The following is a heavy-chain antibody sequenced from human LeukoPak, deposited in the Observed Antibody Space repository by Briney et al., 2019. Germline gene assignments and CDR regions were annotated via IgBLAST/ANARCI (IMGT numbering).Heavy chain of an antibody. CDR1: GFTFSSYW. Sequence: GGSLRLSCAASGFTFSSYWMSWVRQAPGKGLEWVANIKQDGGEKYYVDFVKGRFTISRDNAKNSLYLQMNSLRAEDTAVYYCARELPVVVVAATRNWFDPWGQGTLVTVSS. D-gene: IGHD2-15*01. J-gene: IGHJ5*02. V-gene: IGHV3-7*03. CDR2: IKQDGGEK. CDR3: ARELPVVVVAATRNWFDP.